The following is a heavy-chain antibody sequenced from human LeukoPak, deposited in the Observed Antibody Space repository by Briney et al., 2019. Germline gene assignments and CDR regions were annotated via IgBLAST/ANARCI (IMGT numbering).Heavy chain of an antibody. V-gene: IGHV1-46*01. J-gene: IGHJ4*02. CDR2: INPSGGST. Sequence: ASVKVSCKASGYTFTSYYMHWVRQAPGQGLEWMGIINPSGGSTSYAHKFQGRVTMTRDTSKSTVYMELSSLRSEDSAVYYCAVADLAVAVYFDYWGQGTLVTVSS. D-gene: IGHD6-19*01. CDR1: GYTFTSYY. CDR3: AVADLAVAVYFDY.